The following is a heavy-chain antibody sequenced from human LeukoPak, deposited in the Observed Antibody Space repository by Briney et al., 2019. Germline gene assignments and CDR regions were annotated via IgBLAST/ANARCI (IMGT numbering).Heavy chain of an antibody. CDR2: IYPGDSDT. CDR1: GYNFTSYW. D-gene: IGHD6-19*01. CDR3: ASPYRSGWYGVGY. V-gene: IGHV5-51*01. J-gene: IGHJ4*02. Sequence: GESLEISCKGSGYNFTSYWIGWVRQMPGKGLEWMGIIYPGDSDTRYSPSFQGQVTISADKSISTAYLQWSSLKASDTAMYYCASPYRSGWYGVGYWGQGTQVTVSS.